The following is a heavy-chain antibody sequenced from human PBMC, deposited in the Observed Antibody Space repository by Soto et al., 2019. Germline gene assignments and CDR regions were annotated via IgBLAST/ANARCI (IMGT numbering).Heavy chain of an antibody. V-gene: IGHV3-23*01. J-gene: IGHJ6*02. Sequence: GGSLRLSCAASGFTFSSYAMSWVRQAPGKGLEWVSAISGSGGSTYYADSVKGRFTISRDNSKNTLYLQMNSLRAEDTAVYYCAKFPSYYYGSGSYYYYYYGMDVWGQGTTVTVSS. CDR2: ISGSGGST. CDR1: GFTFSSYA. CDR3: AKFPSYYYGSGSYYYYYYGMDV. D-gene: IGHD3-10*01.